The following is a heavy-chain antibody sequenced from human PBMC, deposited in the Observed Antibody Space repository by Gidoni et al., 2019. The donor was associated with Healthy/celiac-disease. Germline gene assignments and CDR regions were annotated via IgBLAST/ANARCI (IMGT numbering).Heavy chain of an antibody. CDR2: ISYDGSNK. D-gene: IGHD3-10*01. CDR3: ARDLFRGIEDAFDI. CDR1: GSPFSSYV. V-gene: IGHV3-30-3*01. Sequence: QVQLVESGGGVVQPGRSLRLSCAASGSPFSSYVMPWVRQAPGKGLEWVAVISYDGSNKYYADSVKGRFTISRDNSKNTLYLQMNSLRAEDTAVYYCARDLFRGIEDAFDIWGQGTMVTVSS. J-gene: IGHJ3*02.